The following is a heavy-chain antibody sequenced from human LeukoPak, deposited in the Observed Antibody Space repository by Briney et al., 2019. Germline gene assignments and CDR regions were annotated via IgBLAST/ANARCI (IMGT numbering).Heavy chain of an antibody. CDR1: GFTFSSYE. J-gene: IGHJ3*02. V-gene: IGHV3-48*03. Sequence: GGSLRLSCAASGFTFSSYEMNWVRQAPGKGLEWVSYISSSGSTIYYADSVKGRFTISRDNAKNSLYLQMNSLRAEDTAVYYCARVGYDYGDYSDAFDIWGQGTMVTVSS. D-gene: IGHD4-17*01. CDR2: ISSSGSTI. CDR3: ARVGYDYGDYSDAFDI.